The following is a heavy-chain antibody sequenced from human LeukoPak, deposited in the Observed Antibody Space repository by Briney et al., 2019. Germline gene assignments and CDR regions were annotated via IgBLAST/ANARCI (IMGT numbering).Heavy chain of an antibody. Sequence: GGSLRLSCAASGFTFSSYSMNWVRQAPGKGLEWVSSISSSSYIYYADSVKGRFTISRDNAKNSLYLQMNSLRTEDTAVYYCARRRAVAGTQYFDYWGQGTLVTVSS. V-gene: IGHV3-21*01. D-gene: IGHD6-19*01. CDR1: GFTFSSYS. J-gene: IGHJ4*02. CDR2: ISSSSYI. CDR3: ARRRAVAGTQYFDY.